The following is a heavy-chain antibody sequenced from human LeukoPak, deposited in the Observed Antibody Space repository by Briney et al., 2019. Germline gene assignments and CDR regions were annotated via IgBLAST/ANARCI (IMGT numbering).Heavy chain of an antibody. Sequence: SETLSLTCTVSGYSISNGYYWGWIRQPPGKGLEWIGSMFHGGTTFYNPSLKSRVTMSLDTSKSQVSLRLSSVTAADTAMYYCARGGWRGSGWPYYFDYWGQGTLVTVSS. J-gene: IGHJ4*02. D-gene: IGHD6-19*01. CDR3: ARGGWRGSGWPYYFDY. V-gene: IGHV4-38-2*02. CDR1: GYSISNGYY. CDR2: MFHGGTT.